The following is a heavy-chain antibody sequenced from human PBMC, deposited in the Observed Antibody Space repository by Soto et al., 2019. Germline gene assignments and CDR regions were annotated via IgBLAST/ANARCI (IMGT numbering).Heavy chain of an antibody. CDR1: GYTFTGYA. D-gene: IGHD3-22*01. J-gene: IGHJ4*02. CDR2: INAGNGNT. Sequence: ASVKVSCNASGYTFTGYAMHWVRQAPGQRLEWMGWINAGNGNTKYSQKFQGRVTITRDTSASTAYMELSSLRSEDTAVYYCARDPGPYDSSGYYSRSTPYTPDYWGQGTLVTVSS. V-gene: IGHV1-3*01. CDR3: ARDPGPYDSSGYYSRSTPYTPDY.